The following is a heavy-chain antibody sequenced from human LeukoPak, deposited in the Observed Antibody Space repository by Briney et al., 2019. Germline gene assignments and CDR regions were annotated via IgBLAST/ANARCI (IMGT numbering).Heavy chain of an antibody. CDR1: GFTFSSYG. V-gene: IGHV3-30*02. J-gene: IGHJ4*02. Sequence: PGGSLRLSCAASGFTFSSYGMHWVRQAPGKGLEWVAFIRYDGSNKYYADSVKGRFTISRGNSKNTLYLQMNSLRAEDTAVYYCAKEHTAMVEDYYFDYWGQGTLVTVSS. D-gene: IGHD5-18*01. CDR3: AKEHTAMVEDYYFDY. CDR2: IRYDGSNK.